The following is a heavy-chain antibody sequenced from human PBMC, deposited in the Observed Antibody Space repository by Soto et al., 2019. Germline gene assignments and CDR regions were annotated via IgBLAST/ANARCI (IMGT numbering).Heavy chain of an antibody. D-gene: IGHD1-20*01. CDR2: VFYTGFT. CDR1: GASISGSYYY. CDR3: ATSQKGYNWNYFDH. J-gene: IGHJ4*02. Sequence: TSETLSLTCAVSGASISGSYYYWAWLRQSPGKGPEWIGSVFYTGFTSYNPSLESRVSVSVDTSKSQFSLKLSAVTAADTAVYYCATSQKGYNWNYFDHWGQGALFTVSS. V-gene: IGHV4-39*01.